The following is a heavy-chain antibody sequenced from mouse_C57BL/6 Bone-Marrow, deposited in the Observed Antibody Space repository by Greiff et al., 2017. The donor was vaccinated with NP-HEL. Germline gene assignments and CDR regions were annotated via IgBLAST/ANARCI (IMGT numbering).Heavy chain of an antibody. CDR3: TGVYYGSLDY. V-gene: IGHV6-3*01. CDR2: IRLKSDNYAT. D-gene: IGHD1-1*01. Sequence: EVQLVESGGGLVQPGGSMKLSCVASGFTFSNYWMNWVRQSPEKGLEWVAQIRLKSDNYATHYAESVKGRFTISRDDSKSSVYLQMNNLRAEDTGIYYCTGVYYGSLDYWGQGTTLTVSS. CDR1: GFTFSNYW. J-gene: IGHJ2*01.